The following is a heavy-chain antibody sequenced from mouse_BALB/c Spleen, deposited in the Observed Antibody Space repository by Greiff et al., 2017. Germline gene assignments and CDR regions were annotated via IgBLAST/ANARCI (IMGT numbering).Heavy chain of an antibody. Sequence: EVHLVESGGGLVKPGGSLKLSCAASGFTFSSYAMSWVRQTPEKRLEWVATISSGGSYTYYPDSVKGRFTISRDNAKNTLYLQMSSLRSEDTAMYYCASEGGYLHYYAMDYWGQGTSVTVSS. CDR3: ASEGGYLHYYAMDY. J-gene: IGHJ4*01. CDR2: ISSGGSYT. V-gene: IGHV5-9-3*01. D-gene: IGHD2-2*01. CDR1: GFTFSSYA.